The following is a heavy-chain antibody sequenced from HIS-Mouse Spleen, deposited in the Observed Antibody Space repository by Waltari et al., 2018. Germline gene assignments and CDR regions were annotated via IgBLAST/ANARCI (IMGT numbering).Heavy chain of an antibody. D-gene: IGHD1-7*01. CDR1: GGSFSGYY. J-gene: IGHJ4*02. CDR3: ARKLTGTLDY. V-gene: IGHV4-34*01. Sequence: QVQLQQWGAGLLKPSETLSRTCAVYGGSFSGYYWSWIRQPPGKGLEWIGEINHSGSTNYNPSLKSRVTISVDTSKTQFSLKLSSVTDADTAVYYCARKLTGTLDYWGQGTLVTVSS. CDR2: INHSGST.